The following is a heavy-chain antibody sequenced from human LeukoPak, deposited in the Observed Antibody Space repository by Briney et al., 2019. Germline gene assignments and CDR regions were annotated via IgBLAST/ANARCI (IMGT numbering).Heavy chain of an antibody. Sequence: SQTLSLTCTVSGGSISSGSYYWSWIRQPPGRGLEWIGYIYYSGSTNYNPSLKSRVTISVDTSKNQFSLKLSSVTAADTAVYYCARERGTMVRGVIIDYWGQGTLVTVSS. V-gene: IGHV4-61*01. CDR2: IYYSGST. CDR3: ARERGTMVRGVIIDY. D-gene: IGHD3-10*01. J-gene: IGHJ4*02. CDR1: GGSISSGSYY.